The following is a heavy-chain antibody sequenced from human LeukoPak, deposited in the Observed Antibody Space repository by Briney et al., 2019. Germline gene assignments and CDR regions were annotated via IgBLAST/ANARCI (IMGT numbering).Heavy chain of an antibody. Sequence: GGSLRLSCAASGFTFDDYAMHWVRQAPGKGLEWVSGISWNSGSIGYADSVKGRFTISRDNAKNSLYLQMNCLRAEDTALYYCAKESHGFDYWGQGTLVTVSS. V-gene: IGHV3-9*01. CDR1: GFTFDDYA. CDR3: AKESHGFDY. CDR2: ISWNSGSI. J-gene: IGHJ4*02.